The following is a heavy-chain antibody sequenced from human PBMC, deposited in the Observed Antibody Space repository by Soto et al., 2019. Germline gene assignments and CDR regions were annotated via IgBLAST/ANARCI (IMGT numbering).Heavy chain of an antibody. V-gene: IGHV3-23*01. Sequence: EVQLLDSGGGLVQPGGSLRLSCVASGFTFNNYGVSWVRQAPGKGLEWVSSISDSGDTTYYADSVKGRFTISRDNSKTTMSLQMNSLRVEDTALYYCASKGAGYCSGGSCYYMGVWGKGTTVAVSS. J-gene: IGHJ6*03. CDR1: GFTFNNYG. D-gene: IGHD2-15*01. CDR3: ASKGAGYCSGGSCYYMGV. CDR2: ISDSGDTT.